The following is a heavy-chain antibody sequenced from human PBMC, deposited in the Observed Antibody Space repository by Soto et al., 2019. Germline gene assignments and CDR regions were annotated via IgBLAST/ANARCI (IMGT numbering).Heavy chain of an antibody. V-gene: IGHV4-28*03. CDR3: ARGSDYVWGSYGYFDY. CDR2: IYYSGST. CDR1: GYSISSSNW. D-gene: IGHD3-16*01. J-gene: IGHJ4*02. Sequence: PSETLSLTCAVSGYSISSSNWWGWIRQPPGKGLEWIGYIYYSGSTYYNPSLKSRVTMSLDTSKNQFSLKLSSVTAVDTAVYYCARGSDYVWGSYGYFDYWGQGALVTVSS.